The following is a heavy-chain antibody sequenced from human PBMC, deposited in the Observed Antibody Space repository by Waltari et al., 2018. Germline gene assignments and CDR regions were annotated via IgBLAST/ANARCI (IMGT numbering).Heavy chain of an antibody. Sequence: EVQLVESGGGLVQPGGSLRLSCAASGFTFSSYAMSWVRQSPGKGLEWVSIIGVSGVTIFYEDSVKGRFTTSRDNSKNTLYLQMDSLRAEDTAIYYCAKSAAATIRFWYFDLWGRGTLVTVSS. D-gene: IGHD6-13*01. CDR3: AKSAAATIRFWYFDL. CDR2: IGVSGVTI. J-gene: IGHJ2*01. CDR1: GFTFSSYA. V-gene: IGHV3-23*04.